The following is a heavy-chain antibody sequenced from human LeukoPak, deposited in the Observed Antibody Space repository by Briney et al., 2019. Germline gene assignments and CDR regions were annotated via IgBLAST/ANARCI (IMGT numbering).Heavy chain of an antibody. J-gene: IGHJ6*03. V-gene: IGHV4-61*02. CDR2: IYTSGST. CDR1: GGSISSGSNY. D-gene: IGHD6-6*01. CDR3: ARRGSSSPDYYYYYMDV. Sequence: PSETLSLTCTVSGGSISSGSNYWSWIREPAGKGLEWIGRIYTSGSTNYNPSLKSRVTISVDTSKNQFSLKLSSVTAADTAVYYCARRGSSSPDYYYYYMDVWGKGTTVTVSS.